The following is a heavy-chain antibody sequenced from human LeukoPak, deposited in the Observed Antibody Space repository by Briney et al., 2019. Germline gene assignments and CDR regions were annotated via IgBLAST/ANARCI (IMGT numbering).Heavy chain of an antibody. CDR2: ISDRGGST. J-gene: IGHJ4*02. CDR1: GFTFSTFA. Sequence: GSLRLSCAASGFTFSTFAINWVRQAPGKGLEWVSGISDRGGSTYYADSVKGRFTISRDNSKNTLYLQMNSLRAEDTAVYYCAKGGGWLYYFDYWGQGTLVTVSS. CDR3: AKGGGWLYYFDY. D-gene: IGHD6-19*01. V-gene: IGHV3-23*01.